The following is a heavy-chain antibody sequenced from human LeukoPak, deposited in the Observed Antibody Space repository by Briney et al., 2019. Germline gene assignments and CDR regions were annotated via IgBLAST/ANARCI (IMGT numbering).Heavy chain of an antibody. CDR2: INTDGSST. CDR1: GFTFSSYW. CDR3: AREIYLGYCSITSCSDALDI. D-gene: IGHD2-2*01. J-gene: IGHJ3*02. V-gene: IGHV3-74*01. Sequence: PGGSLRLSCAASGFTFSSYWMHWVRQAPGKGLVWVSRINTDGSSTSYADSVKGRFTISRDNAKNTLSLQMNSLRADDTAVYYCAREIYLGYCSITSCSDALDIWGQGTMVTVSS.